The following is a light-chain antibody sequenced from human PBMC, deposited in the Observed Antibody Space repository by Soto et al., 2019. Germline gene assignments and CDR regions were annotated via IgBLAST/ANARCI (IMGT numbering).Light chain of an antibody. Sequence: QSVLTQPPSVSGAPGQSVTISCSGSSTNIGAGYDVHWYKQLPGTAPKVLIYGNNIRPSGVPDRFSGSTSGTSASLAITGLQADDEADYYCQSLDKSLGAYVIFGGGTKLTVL. CDR1: STNIGAGYD. J-gene: IGLJ2*01. V-gene: IGLV1-40*01. CDR2: GNN. CDR3: QSLDKSLGAYVI.